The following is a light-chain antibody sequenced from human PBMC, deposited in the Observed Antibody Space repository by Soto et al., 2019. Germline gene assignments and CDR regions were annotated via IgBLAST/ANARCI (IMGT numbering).Light chain of an antibody. Sequence: DIQMTQSPSSVSASVGDRVTITCRASRYISTWLAWYQQKPGKAPKFLIYAASTLRRGVPSRFSGSGSGTDFTLTISSLQPEDFATYYCQQANNFPWTFGQGTKVEIK. V-gene: IGKV1-12*01. J-gene: IGKJ1*01. CDR1: RYISTW. CDR3: QQANNFPWT. CDR2: AAS.